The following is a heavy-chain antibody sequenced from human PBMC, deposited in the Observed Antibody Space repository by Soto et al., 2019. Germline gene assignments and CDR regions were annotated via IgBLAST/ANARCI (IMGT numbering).Heavy chain of an antibody. J-gene: IGHJ6*02. D-gene: IGHD5-12*01. V-gene: IGHV6-1*01. CDR3: ARGCSSGYDYYYYYGMDV. CDR2: TYYRSKWYN. Sequence: SQTLSLTCAISGDSVSSNSAAWNWIRQSPSRGLEWLGRTYYRSKWYNDYAVSVKSRITINPDTSKNQFSLQLNSVTPEDTAVYYCARGCSSGYDYYYYYGMDVWGQGTTVTVSS. CDR1: GDSVSSNSAA.